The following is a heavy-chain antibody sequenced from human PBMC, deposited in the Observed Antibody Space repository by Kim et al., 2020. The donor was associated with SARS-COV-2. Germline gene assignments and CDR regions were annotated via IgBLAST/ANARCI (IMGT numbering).Heavy chain of an antibody. CDR2: ISYDGSNK. Sequence: GGSLRLSCAASGFTFSSYAMHWVRQAPGKGLEWVAVISYDGSNKYYADSVKGRFTISRDNSKNTLYLQMNSLRAEDTAVYYCARVGRMYGDWMYFDYWGQGTLVTVSS. D-gene: IGHD4-17*01. CDR1: GFTFSSYA. V-gene: IGHV3-30-3*01. J-gene: IGHJ4*02. CDR3: ARVGRMYGDWMYFDY.